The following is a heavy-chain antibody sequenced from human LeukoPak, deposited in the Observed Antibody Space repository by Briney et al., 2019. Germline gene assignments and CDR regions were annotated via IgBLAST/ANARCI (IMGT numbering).Heavy chain of an antibody. CDR3: ARAHPPLVYAIPPRTRADAFDI. D-gene: IGHD2-8*01. V-gene: IGHV7-4-1*02. Sequence: ASVKVSCKASGYTFTSYAMNWVRQAPGQGLEWMGWINTNTGNPTYAQGFTGRFVFSLDTSVSTAYLQISSLKAEDTAVYYCARAHPPLVYAIPPRTRADAFDIWGQGTMVTVSS. CDR2: INTNTGNP. CDR1: GYTFTSYA. J-gene: IGHJ3*02.